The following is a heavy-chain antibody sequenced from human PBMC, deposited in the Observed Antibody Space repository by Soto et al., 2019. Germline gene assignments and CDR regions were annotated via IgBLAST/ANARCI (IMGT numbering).Heavy chain of an antibody. D-gene: IGHD6-19*01. V-gene: IGHV4-59*01. CDR1: GVSISSYY. J-gene: IGHJ4*02. Sequence: SETLSLTCTVSGVSISSYYWSWIRQPPGKGLEWIGYIYYSGNTNYNPSLKSRITISVDTSKNQFSLKLSSVTAADTAVYYCARVLAFGQWLVAPYWGQGTLVTVSS. CDR3: ARVLAFGQWLVAPY. CDR2: IYYSGNT.